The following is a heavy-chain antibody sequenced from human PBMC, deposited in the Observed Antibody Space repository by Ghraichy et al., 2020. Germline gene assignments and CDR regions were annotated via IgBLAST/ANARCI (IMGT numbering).Heavy chain of an antibody. J-gene: IGHJ5*02. CDR2: IKPNSGGT. CDR1: GYTFTGYY. D-gene: IGHD2-2*01. CDR3: ARAALGCSSTSCYLTGWFDP. V-gene: IGHV1-2*02. Sequence: VSVKVSCTVSGYTFTGYYMHWVRQAPGQGLEWMGWIKPNSGGTNYAQKFQGRVTMTRDTSISTAYMELSRLRSDDTAVYYCARAALGCSSTSCYLTGWFDPWGQGTLVTVSS.